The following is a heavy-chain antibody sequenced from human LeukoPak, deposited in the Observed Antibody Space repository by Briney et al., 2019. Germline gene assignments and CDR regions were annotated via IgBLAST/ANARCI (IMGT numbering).Heavy chain of an antibody. D-gene: IGHD4-17*01. J-gene: IGHJ3*01. CDR1: GFTFGTYA. Sequence: GGSLRLSCAASGFTFGTYAMSWVRQGPGKGLEWVSAISGIGTYTYYADSVKGRFTISRDNSKNTLYLQMNSLRADDTAVYFCVKDGPADPEARLRRPQGRAFDLWGQGTMVTVSS. CDR2: ISGIGTYT. CDR3: VKDGPADPEARLRRPQGRAFDL. V-gene: IGHV3-23*01.